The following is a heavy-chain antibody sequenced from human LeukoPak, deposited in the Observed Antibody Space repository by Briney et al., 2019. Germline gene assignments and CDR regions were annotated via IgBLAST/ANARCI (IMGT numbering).Heavy chain of an antibody. CDR3: AIMHPYYDGNGYWVQ. Sequence: GESLRLSCAASGFTISSYAMSWVRQAPGKGLEWVSGINTSGGSTAYADSVKGRFTISRDNPRNTLYMQMNSLRAEDTALYYCAIMHPYYDGNGYWVQWGQGTLVTVSS. J-gene: IGHJ4*02. CDR1: GFTISSYA. V-gene: IGHV3-23*01. D-gene: IGHD3-22*01. CDR2: INTSGGST.